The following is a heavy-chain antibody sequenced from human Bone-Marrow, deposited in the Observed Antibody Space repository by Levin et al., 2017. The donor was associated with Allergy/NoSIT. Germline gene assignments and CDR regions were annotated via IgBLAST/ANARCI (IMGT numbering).Heavy chain of an antibody. V-gene: IGHV3-21*01. D-gene: IGHD5-24*01. J-gene: IGHJ6*02. Sequence: GESLKISCAASRVTFSRHTINWFRQPPGKGLEWVASISSSGTYIYYAESVEGRFTASQDNTRESVYLQMNSLRAEDTAVYYCAREMGTVYYFYAMDFWGQGTTVTVSS. CDR1: RVTFSRHT. CDR3: AREMGTVYYFYAMDF. CDR2: ISSSGTYI.